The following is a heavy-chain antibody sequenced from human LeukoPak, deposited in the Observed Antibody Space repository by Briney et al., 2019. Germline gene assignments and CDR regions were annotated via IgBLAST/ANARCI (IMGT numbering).Heavy chain of an antibody. V-gene: IGHV3-66*01. J-gene: IGHJ3*02. CDR1: GFTVSDNY. Sequence: GGSLRLSCAASGFTVSDNYMSWVRQAPGKGLEWVSVIHSGGSTYYADSVKGRFTISRDNSKNTLYLQMNSLRAEDTAVYYCARGMMVTAIPFVFDIWGQGTMVTVSS. CDR3: ARGMMVTAIPFVFDI. CDR2: IHSGGST. D-gene: IGHD2-21*02.